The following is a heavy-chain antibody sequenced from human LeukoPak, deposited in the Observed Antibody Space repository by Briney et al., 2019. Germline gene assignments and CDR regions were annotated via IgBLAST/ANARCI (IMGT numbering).Heavy chain of an antibody. J-gene: IGHJ4*02. CDR1: GGTFSSYA. CDR3: ARSWGSLIDYFDY. Sequence: ASVKVSCKASGGTFSSYAISWVRQAPGQGLEWMGGIIPIFGTANYAQKFQGRVTTTADESTSTAYMELSSLRSEDTAVYYCARSWGSLIDYFDYWGQGTLVTVSS. CDR2: IIPIFGTA. D-gene: IGHD3-16*02. V-gene: IGHV1-69*13.